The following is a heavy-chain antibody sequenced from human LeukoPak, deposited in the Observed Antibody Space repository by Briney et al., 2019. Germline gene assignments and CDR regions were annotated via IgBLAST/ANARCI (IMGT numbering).Heavy chain of an antibody. CDR1: GYTFTGYY. CDR2: INPNSGGT. V-gene: IGHV1-2*02. Sequence: ASVKVSCKASGYTFTGYYMHWVRQAPGQGLEWMGWINPNSGGTSYAQKFQGRVTMTRDTSISTAYMELSRLRSDDTAVYYCAREFYYYDSSGYYENWFDPWGQGTLVTVSS. CDR3: AREFYYYDSSGYYENWFDP. D-gene: IGHD3-22*01. J-gene: IGHJ5*02.